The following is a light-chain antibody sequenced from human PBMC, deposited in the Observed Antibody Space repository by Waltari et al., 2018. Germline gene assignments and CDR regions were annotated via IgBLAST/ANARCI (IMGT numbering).Light chain of an antibody. CDR1: SSDVGGYNY. Sequence: QSALTQPASVSGSPGQSLTISCTGTSSDVGGYNYVSWYQQHPGKAPQVMLYDASNRPSGVPIRFSGSKSVKTASLTISGLQAENEADYYCSSYTSSSTEVFGTGTKVTVL. CDR3: SSYTSSSTEV. V-gene: IGLV2-14*03. J-gene: IGLJ1*01. CDR2: DAS.